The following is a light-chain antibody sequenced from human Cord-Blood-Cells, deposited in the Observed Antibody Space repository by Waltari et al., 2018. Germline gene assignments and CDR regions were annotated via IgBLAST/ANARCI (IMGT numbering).Light chain of an antibody. CDR1: SSDVGSYNR. V-gene: IGLV2-18*02. CDR2: EVS. Sequence: QSALTQPPSVSGSPGQSVTISCTGTSSDVGSYNRVSWYQQPPGTAPKLMIYEVSNRPPGVPDRFFGSKSGQPGSLTILGLQAEDEADYYCSSYTSSSTLYVFGTGTKVTVL. J-gene: IGLJ1*01. CDR3: SSYTSSSTLYV.